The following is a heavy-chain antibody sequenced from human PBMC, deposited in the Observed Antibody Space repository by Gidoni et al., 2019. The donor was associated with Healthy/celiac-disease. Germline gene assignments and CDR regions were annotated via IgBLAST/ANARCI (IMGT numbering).Heavy chain of an antibody. CDR2: TRNKANSYTT. Sequence: EVQLVESGGGLVQPGGSLRLSCAASGFTFSAHYMDWVRQAPGKGLEWVGRTRNKANSYTTEYAASVKGRFTISRDDSKNSLYLQMNSLKTEDTAVYYCARVEGSGGSWTDDAFDIWGQGTMVTVSS. V-gene: IGHV3-72*01. CDR3: ARVEGSGGSWTDDAFDI. J-gene: IGHJ3*02. D-gene: IGHD2-15*01. CDR1: GFTFSAHY.